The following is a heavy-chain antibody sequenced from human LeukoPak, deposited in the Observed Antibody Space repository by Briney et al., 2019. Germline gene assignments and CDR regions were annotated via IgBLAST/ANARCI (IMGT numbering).Heavy chain of an antibody. CDR2: ISTSSSYT. J-gene: IGHJ1*01. CDR1: GFTYSDYY. D-gene: IGHD2-15*01. CDR3: ASRYCSGGRCPGYYQH. V-gene: IGHV3-11*06. Sequence: GSLRLSCAASGFTYSDYYMSWIRQAPGKGLEWVSCISTSSSYTNYADSVKGRFTISRDNAKNSLYLQMNSLRAEDTAVYYCASRYCSGGRCPGYYQHWGQGTLVTVSS.